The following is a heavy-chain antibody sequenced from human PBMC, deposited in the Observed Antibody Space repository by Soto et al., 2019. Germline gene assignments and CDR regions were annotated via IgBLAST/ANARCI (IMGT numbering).Heavy chain of an antibody. Sequence: SETLSLTCAVSGGSISSSNWWSWVRQPPGKGLEWIGEIYHSGSTNYNPSLKSRVTISVDKSKNQFSLKLSSVTAADTAVYYCASIRSIAARRDFDYWGQGTLVTVSS. CDR3: ASIRSIAARRDFDY. D-gene: IGHD6-6*01. CDR2: IYHSGST. J-gene: IGHJ4*02. CDR1: GGSISSSNW. V-gene: IGHV4-4*02.